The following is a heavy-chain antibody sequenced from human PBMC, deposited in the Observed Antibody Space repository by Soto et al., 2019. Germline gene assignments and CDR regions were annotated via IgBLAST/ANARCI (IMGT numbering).Heavy chain of an antibody. CDR2: ISAYNGNT. J-gene: IGHJ6*03. CDR1: GYTFTSYG. D-gene: IGHD4-4*01. Sequence: ASVKVSCKASGYTFTSYGISWVRQAPGQGLEWMGWISAYNGNTNYAQKLQGRVTMTTDTSTSTAYMELRSLRSDDTAVYYCAREQTVTTRPYYYYMDVWGKGTTVTVSS. V-gene: IGHV1-18*01. CDR3: AREQTVTTRPYYYYMDV.